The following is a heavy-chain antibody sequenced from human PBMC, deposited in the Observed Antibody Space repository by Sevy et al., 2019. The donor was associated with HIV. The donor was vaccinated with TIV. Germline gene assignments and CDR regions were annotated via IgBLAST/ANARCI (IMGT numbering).Heavy chain of an antibody. D-gene: IGHD4-17*01. CDR2: IRHDGSTR. V-gene: IGHV3-30*02. CDR1: GFSFRRYA. J-gene: IGHJ6*01. CDR3: AKGPHPAVTTSYAMDV. Sequence: GGSLRLSCEASGFSFRRYAMHWVRQAPGKGLEWLTVIRHDGSTRYYADSVRGRFTISRDNFKNTLFLQRNSLRPEDTGVYYCAKGPHPAVTTSYAMDVWGQGTTVTVSS.